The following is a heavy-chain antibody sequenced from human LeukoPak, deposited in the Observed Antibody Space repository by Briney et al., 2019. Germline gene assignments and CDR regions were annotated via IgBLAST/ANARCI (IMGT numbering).Heavy chain of an antibody. CDR2: SYHSGST. D-gene: IGHD7-27*01. CDR1: GGSISSSNW. V-gene: IGHV4-4*02. Sequence: SGTLSLTCAASGGSISSSNWGSWVRQPPGEGLEGTGVSYHSGSTNYDPSMKRLVTISVDKSKNQFSRKLSSVTAADTAVYYCARGSDWGKEFDYWGQGTLVTVSS. CDR3: ARGSDWGKEFDY. J-gene: IGHJ4*02.